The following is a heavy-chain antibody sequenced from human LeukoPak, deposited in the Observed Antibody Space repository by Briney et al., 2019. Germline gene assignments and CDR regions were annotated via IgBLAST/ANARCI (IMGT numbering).Heavy chain of an antibody. CDR3: AKAPLYDFWSGCYFDY. J-gene: IGHJ4*02. Sequence: PGASLRLSCAASGFSFSSYVLTWVRQGPRKGLEWVSTISGSGGSTYYADSVKGRFTISRDNSKNTLYLQMNSLRAEDTAVYHCAKAPLYDFWSGCYFDYWGQGILVTVSS. D-gene: IGHD3-3*01. CDR2: ISGSGGST. V-gene: IGHV3-23*01. CDR1: GFSFSSYV.